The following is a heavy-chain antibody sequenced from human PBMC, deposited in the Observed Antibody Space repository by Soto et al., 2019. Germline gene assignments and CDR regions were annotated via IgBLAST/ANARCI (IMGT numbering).Heavy chain of an antibody. D-gene: IGHD3-3*01. V-gene: IGHV2-5*02. CDR3: AHSVGGGSNSGHYFRY. CDR1: GFSLSTSGVG. J-gene: IGHJ4*02. CDR2: IYWDDDK. Sequence: QITLKESGPTLVKPTQTRTLTCTFSGFSLSTSGVGLGWIRQPPGKALECLALIYWDDDKRYSPSLKSRLTSTRTTPQNQVDLTMINTAPVDTATQYPAHSVGGGSNSGHYFRYWGQGTLVTVSS.